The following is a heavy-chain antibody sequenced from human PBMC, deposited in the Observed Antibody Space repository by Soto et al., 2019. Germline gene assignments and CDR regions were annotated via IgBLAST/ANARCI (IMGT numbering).Heavy chain of an antibody. CDR2: IRAYNGNT. CDR1: GYTFTGYY. CDR3: ARDAPPEDY. V-gene: IGHV1-18*04. Sequence: GASVKVSCKASGYTFTGYYMHWARQAPGQGLEWMGWIRAYNGNTNYAQKLQGRVTMTTDTSTSTAYMELRSLRSDDTAVYYCARDAPPEDYWGQGTLVTVSS. J-gene: IGHJ4*02.